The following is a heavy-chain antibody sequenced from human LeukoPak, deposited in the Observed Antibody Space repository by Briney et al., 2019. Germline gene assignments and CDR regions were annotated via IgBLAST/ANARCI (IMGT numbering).Heavy chain of an antibody. CDR3: AASLGYCTNGVCITTFDY. V-gene: IGHV4-61*02. J-gene: IGHJ4*02. Sequence: SETLALTRTVSGGSISSGSYYWSWIRQPAGTGLEWIGRIYTSGSTNYNPSLKSRVTISVDTSKNQFSLKLSSVTAADTAVYYCAASLGYCTNGVCITTFDYWGQGTLVTVSS. CDR1: GGSISSGSYY. D-gene: IGHD2-8*01. CDR2: IYTSGST.